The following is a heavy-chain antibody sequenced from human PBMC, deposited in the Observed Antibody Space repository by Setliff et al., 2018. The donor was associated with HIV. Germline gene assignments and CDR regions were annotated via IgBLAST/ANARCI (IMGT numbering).Heavy chain of an antibody. CDR3: ARIVRPSYYYYYYMDV. CDR2: IIPIFGTT. Sequence: ASVKVSCKASGGTFSRYTISWVRQAPGQGLEWMGGIIPIFGTTNYAQRFQGRVSITADASTSTAYMELSSLRSEDTAMYFCARIVRPSYYYYYYMDVWGKGTTVTVSS. J-gene: IGHJ6*03. CDR1: GGTFSRYT. V-gene: IGHV1-69*13. D-gene: IGHD3-10*02.